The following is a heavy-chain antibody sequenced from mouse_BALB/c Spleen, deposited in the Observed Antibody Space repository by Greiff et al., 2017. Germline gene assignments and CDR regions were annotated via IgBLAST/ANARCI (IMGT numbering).Heavy chain of an antibody. J-gene: IGHJ4*01. V-gene: IGHV5-17*02. Sequence: EVQLVESGGGLVQPGGSRKLSCAASGFTFSSFGMHWVRQAPEKGLEWVAYISSGSSTIYYADTVKGRFTISRDNPKNTLFLQMTSLRSEDTAMYYCARSIHYYGYDAMDYWGQGTSVTVSS. CDR3: ARSIHYYGYDAMDY. D-gene: IGHD1-2*01. CDR1: GFTFSSFG. CDR2: ISSGSSTI.